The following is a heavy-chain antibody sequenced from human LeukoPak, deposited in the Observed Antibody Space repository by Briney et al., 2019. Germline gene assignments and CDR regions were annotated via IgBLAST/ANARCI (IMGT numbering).Heavy chain of an antibody. D-gene: IGHD3-3*01. J-gene: IGHJ4*02. CDR2: IKQDGSEK. V-gene: IGHV3-7*01. CDR1: RFTFSSYW. Sequence: GGSLRLSCAASRFTFSSYWMSWVRQAPGKGLEWVANIKQDGSEKYYVDSVKGRFTISRDNAKNSLYLQMNSLRAEDTAVYYCARDGDDYYFDYWGQGTLVTVSS. CDR3: ARDGDDYYFDY.